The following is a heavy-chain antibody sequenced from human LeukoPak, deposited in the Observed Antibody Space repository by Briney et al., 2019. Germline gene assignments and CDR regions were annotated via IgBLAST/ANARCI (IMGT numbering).Heavy chain of an antibody. CDR2: ISWNSGSI. D-gene: IGHD3-22*01. J-gene: IGHJ4*02. V-gene: IGHV3-9*01. CDR3: AKDRSGYYDSSGYYLFED. CDR1: GFTFDDYA. Sequence: PGRSLRLSCAASGFTFDDYAMHWVRQAPGKGLEWVSGISWNSGSIGYADSVKGRFTISRDNAKNSLYLQMNSLRAEDTALYYCAKDRSGYYDSSGYYLFEDWGQGTLVTVSS.